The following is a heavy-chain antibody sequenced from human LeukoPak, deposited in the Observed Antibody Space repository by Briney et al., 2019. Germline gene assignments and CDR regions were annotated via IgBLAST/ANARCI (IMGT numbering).Heavy chain of an antibody. J-gene: IGHJ4*02. CDR3: ARDQPGDYGAGYFDY. V-gene: IGHV3-23*01. CDR1: GFTFSSYA. Sequence: GGSLRLSCAASGFTFSSYAMSWVRQAPGKGLEWVSGISGSGGSTYYADSVKGRFTISRDNSKNTLYLQMNSLRAEDTAVYYCARDQPGDYGAGYFDYWGQGTLVTVSS. D-gene: IGHD4-17*01. CDR2: ISGSGGST.